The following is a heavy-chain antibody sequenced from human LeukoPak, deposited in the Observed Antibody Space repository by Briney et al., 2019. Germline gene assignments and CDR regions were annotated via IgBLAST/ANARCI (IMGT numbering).Heavy chain of an antibody. J-gene: IGHJ4*02. CDR1: GYTFTGYY. V-gene: IGHV1-2*04. Sequence: ASVKVSCKASGYTFTGYYMHWVRQAPGQGLEWMGWINPNSGGTNYAQKFQGWVTMTRDTSISTAYMELSRLRSDDTAVYYCARGGEWHIPTGTFDYWGQGTLVTVSS. CDR3: ARGGEWHIPTGTFDY. D-gene: IGHD3-16*01. CDR2: INPNSGGT.